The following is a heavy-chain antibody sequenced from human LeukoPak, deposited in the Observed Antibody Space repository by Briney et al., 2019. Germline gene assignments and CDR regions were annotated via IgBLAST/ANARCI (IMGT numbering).Heavy chain of an antibody. V-gene: IGHV1-69*05. D-gene: IGHD1-26*01. CDR2: IIPMFGST. CDR3: ARVGRSRGALPNFYYYMDV. Sequence: ASVKVSCKASGDIFNSYSVSWVRQAPGQGLEWMGGIIPMFGSTNYAQKFEGRVTITTDQSTTTVYMELTSLTSEDTAVYYCARVGRSRGALPNFYYYMDVWGKGTRSPSP. J-gene: IGHJ6*03. CDR1: GDIFNSYS.